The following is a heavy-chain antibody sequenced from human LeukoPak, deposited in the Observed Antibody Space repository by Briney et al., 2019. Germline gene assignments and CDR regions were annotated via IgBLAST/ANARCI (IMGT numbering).Heavy chain of an antibody. V-gene: IGHV3-23*01. J-gene: IGHJ6*04. Sequence: GGSLRLSCAASGFTFSSYGMTWVRQAPGRGLEWVSAISGSAGSTYYADSVKGRFTISGDNSKNSLYLQMNSLRAEDTAVYYCAELGITMIGGVWGKGTTVTISS. CDR2: ISGSAGST. CDR3: AELGITMIGGV. D-gene: IGHD3-10*02. CDR1: GFTFSSYG.